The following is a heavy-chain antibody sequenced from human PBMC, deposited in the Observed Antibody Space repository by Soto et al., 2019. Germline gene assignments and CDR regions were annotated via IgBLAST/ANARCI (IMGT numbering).Heavy chain of an antibody. CDR1: GGTFRTSA. D-gene: IGHD3-3*02. V-gene: IGHV1-69*12. CDR2: IMPVFPRP. Sequence: QVQLVQSGAEVKKPGSSVKVSCKASGGTFRTSAISWVRQAPGQGLEWVGGIMPVFPRPKYAQNFQGRVTLTADESTSIAYMELSSLRSDDTAVYFCASDKDRPQLGGNYYYILDVWGQGTAVTVSS. CDR3: ASDKDRPQLGGNYYYILDV. J-gene: IGHJ6*02.